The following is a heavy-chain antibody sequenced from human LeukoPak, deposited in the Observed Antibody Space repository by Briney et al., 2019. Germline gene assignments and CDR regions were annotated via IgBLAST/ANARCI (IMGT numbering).Heavy chain of an antibody. J-gene: IGHJ4*02. CDR3: ARVRAYYYDSSGYYFLDY. V-gene: IGHV4-39*07. CDR1: GGSISSSSYY. CDR2: IYYSGST. D-gene: IGHD3-22*01. Sequence: SETLSLTCTASGGSISSSSYYWGWIRQPPGKGLEWIGSIYYSGSTYYNPSLKSRVTISVDTSKNQFSLKLSSVTAADTAVYYCARVRAYYYDSSGYYFLDYWGQGTLVTVSS.